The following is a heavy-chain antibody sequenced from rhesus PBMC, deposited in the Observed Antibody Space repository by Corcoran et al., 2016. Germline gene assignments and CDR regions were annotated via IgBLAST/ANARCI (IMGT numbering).Heavy chain of an antibody. V-gene: IGHV4-127*01. Sequence: QVQLQESGPGLVKPSETLSLTCAVSGYSISSGYGWSWSSQPPGTVMEWIGDIGGIRYIGDSSCLTMYSRSLKSLITMSTDASKHKVSLRLSSVSAADTAVYFCARGSGSWPYNSLDVWGRGVLVTVSS. J-gene: IGHJ5-2*02. CDR3: ARGSGSWPYNSLDV. D-gene: IGHD6-25*01. CDR2: IGDSSCLT. CDR1: GYSISSGYG.